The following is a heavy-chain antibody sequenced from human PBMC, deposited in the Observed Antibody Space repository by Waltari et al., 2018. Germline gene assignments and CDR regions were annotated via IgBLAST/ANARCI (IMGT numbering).Heavy chain of an antibody. CDR1: GGSFSGYY. CDR3: ARAGRRYYDSSGYYKYYYYYMDV. CDR2: INHSGST. Sequence: QVQLQQWGAGLLKPSETLSLTCAVYGGSFSGYYWSWIRQPPGKGLEWIGEINHSGSTNYNPSLKSRVTISVDTSKNQFSLKLSSVTAADTAVYYCARAGRRYYDSSGYYKYYYYYMDVWGKGTTVTVSS. V-gene: IGHV4-34*01. J-gene: IGHJ6*03. D-gene: IGHD3-22*01.